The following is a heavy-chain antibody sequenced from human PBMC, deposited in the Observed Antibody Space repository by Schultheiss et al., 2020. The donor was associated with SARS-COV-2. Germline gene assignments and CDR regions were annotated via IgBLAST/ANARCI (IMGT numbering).Heavy chain of an antibody. CDR1: GFSFNNYA. Sequence: GESLKISCAASGFSFNNYAMHWVRQAPGKGLEWVAVISYDGSNQYFADSVKGRFTISRDNSKNTVYLQMNNLRVEDTARYYCARDDRYCTATSCFHGPSYFYGMDVWGQGTTVTVSS. CDR2: ISYDGSNQ. J-gene: IGHJ6*02. V-gene: IGHV3-30-3*01. D-gene: IGHD2-2*01. CDR3: ARDDRYCTATSCFHGPSYFYGMDV.